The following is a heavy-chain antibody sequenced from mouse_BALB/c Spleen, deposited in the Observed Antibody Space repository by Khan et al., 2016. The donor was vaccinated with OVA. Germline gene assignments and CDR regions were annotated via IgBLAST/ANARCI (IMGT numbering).Heavy chain of an antibody. D-gene: IGHD2-3*01. CDR3: ARGDGYYVYFDY. CDR2: IYPGSDNA. V-gene: IGHV1-77*01. CDR1: GYTFTYYV. Sequence: QVQLKQSGPELVKPGASVKMSCKASGYTFTYYVITWVKQRTGQGLEWIGEIYPGSDNAYYNERFKGKATLTADKSTNTTHMLLSSLTSEDSAVYFCARGDGYYVYFDYWGQGTTLTVSS. J-gene: IGHJ2*01.